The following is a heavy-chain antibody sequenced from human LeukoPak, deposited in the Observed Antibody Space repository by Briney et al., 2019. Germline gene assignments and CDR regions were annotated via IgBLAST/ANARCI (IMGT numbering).Heavy chain of an antibody. CDR1: GGSFSGYY. CDR3: ASGYCSSTSCYYFDY. J-gene: IGHJ4*02. V-gene: IGHV4-34*01. D-gene: IGHD2-2*01. Sequence: SETLSLTCAVYGGSFSGYYWSWIRQPPGKGLEWIGEINHSGSTNYNPSLKSRVTISVDTSKNQFSLKLSSVTAADTAVYYCASGYCSSTSCYYFDYWGQGTLVTVSS. CDR2: INHSGST.